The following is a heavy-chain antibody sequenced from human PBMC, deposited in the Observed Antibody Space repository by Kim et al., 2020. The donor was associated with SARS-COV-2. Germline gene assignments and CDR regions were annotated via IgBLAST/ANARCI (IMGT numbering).Heavy chain of an antibody. D-gene: IGHD5-18*01. CDR1: RDSFTSYA. J-gene: IGHJ6*02. Sequence: ASVKVSCKASRDSFTSYALNWVRQAPGQGLEWMGWINTDTGNPTYVQGLTGRFVFSLDTSFRTAYLHISGLKAEDSAVYYCADTSVGPRLMDVWGQGTTVIVSS. CDR2: INTDTGNP. CDR3: ADTSVGPRLMDV. V-gene: IGHV7-4-1*02.